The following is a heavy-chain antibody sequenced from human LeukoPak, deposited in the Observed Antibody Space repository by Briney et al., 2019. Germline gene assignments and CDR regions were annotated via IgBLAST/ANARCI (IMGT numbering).Heavy chain of an antibody. J-gene: IGHJ4*02. Sequence: ASVKVSCKASGYTFTSYYMHWVRQAPGQGLEWMGIINPSGGSTSYAQKFQGRVTMTRDTSTSTVYMELSSLRSEDTAVYYRAMVTAALYFDYWGQGTLVTVSS. CDR1: GYTFTSYY. CDR2: INPSGGST. D-gene: IGHD2-21*02. CDR3: AMVTAALYFDY. V-gene: IGHV1-46*01.